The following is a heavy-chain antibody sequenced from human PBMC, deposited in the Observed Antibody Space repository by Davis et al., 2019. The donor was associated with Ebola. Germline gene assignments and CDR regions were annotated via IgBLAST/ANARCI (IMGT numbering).Heavy chain of an antibody. CDR3: ATTQWLREFDN. CDR2: IYDQST. V-gene: IGHV3-53*05. Sequence: GESLKISCTASGFTVSSNHMSWVRQAPGKGLEWVSVIYDQSTAYAAAVRGRFIISRDKSNNTLYLEMSSLRVDDTAVYYCATTQWLREFDNWGQGTLVTVSS. J-gene: IGHJ4*02. CDR1: GFTVSSNH. D-gene: IGHD6-19*01.